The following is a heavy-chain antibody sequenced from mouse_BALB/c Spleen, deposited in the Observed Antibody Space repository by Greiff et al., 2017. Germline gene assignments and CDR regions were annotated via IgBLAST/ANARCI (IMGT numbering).Heavy chain of an antibody. J-gene: IGHJ3*01. CDR1: GFTFSSYG. CDR2: ISSGGSYT. CDR3: ARHKGYDGYQAWFAY. Sequence: DVMLVESGGDLVKPGGSLKLSCAASGFTFSSYGMSWVRQTPDKRLEWVATISSGGSYTYYPDSVKGRFTISRDNAKNTLYLQMSSLKSEDTAMYYCARHKGYDGYQAWFAYWGQGTLVTVSA. D-gene: IGHD2-3*01. V-gene: IGHV5-6*02.